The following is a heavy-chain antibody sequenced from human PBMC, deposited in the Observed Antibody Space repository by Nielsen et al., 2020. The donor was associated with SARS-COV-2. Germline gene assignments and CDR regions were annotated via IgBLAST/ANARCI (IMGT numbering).Heavy chain of an antibody. J-gene: IGHJ4*02. CDR3: ATPRGYSYGPFDY. D-gene: IGHD5-18*01. CDR2: ISSRSDYI. CDR1: GFIFSDYN. V-gene: IGHV3-21*01. Sequence: GESLKISCAASGFIFSDYNMNWVRQAPGKGLEWVSFISSRSDYIYYADSVKGRFTISRDNAKNSLYLQMNSLRAEDTAVYYCATPRGYSYGPFDYWGQGTLVTVSS.